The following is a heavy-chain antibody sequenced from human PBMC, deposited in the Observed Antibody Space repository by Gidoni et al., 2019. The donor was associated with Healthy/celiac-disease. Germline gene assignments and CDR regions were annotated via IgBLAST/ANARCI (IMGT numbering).Heavy chain of an antibody. D-gene: IGHD3-10*01. V-gene: IGHV1-69*06. CDR2: IIPIFGTA. CDR1: GGTFSSYA. Sequence: QVQLVQSGAEVKKPASSVKVSCQASGGTFSSYAISWVRQAPGQGLEWMGGIIPIFGTANYAQKFQGRVTITADKSTSTAYMELSSLRSEDTAVYYCARDWYREGYYYYGMDVWGQGTTVTVSS. CDR3: ARDWYREGYYYYGMDV. J-gene: IGHJ6*02.